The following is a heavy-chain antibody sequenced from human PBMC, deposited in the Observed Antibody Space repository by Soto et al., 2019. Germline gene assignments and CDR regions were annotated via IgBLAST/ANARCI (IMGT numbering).Heavy chain of an antibody. J-gene: IGHJ4*02. CDR3: ARETLPPRYYYDSNGYYPDY. CDR2: ISYDGSNK. CDR1: GFTFSSYA. D-gene: IGHD3-22*01. V-gene: IGHV3-30-3*01. Sequence: GGSLRLSCAASGFTFSSYAMHWVRQAPGKGLEWVAVISYDGSNKYYADSVKGRFTISRDNSKNTLYLQMNSLRAEDTAVYYCARETLPPRYYYDSNGYYPDYWSQGTLVTVSS.